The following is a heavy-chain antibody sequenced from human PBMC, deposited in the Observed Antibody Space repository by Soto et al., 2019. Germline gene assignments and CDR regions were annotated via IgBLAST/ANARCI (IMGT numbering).Heavy chain of an antibody. CDR3: TRDRYFDWSNAFDI. V-gene: IGHV3-49*03. CDR1: GFTFGDYA. D-gene: IGHD3-9*01. J-gene: IGHJ3*02. CDR2: IRSKAYGGTT. Sequence: GGSLRLSCTASGFTFGDYAMSWFRQAPGKGLEWVGFIRSKAYGGTTEYAASVKGRFTISRDDSKSIAYLQMNSLKTEDTAVYYCTRDRYFDWSNAFDIWGQGTMVTVSS.